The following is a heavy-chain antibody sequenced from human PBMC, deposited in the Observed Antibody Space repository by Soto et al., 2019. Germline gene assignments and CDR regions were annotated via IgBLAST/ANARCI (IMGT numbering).Heavy chain of an antibody. CDR3: AGPGYSSQDY. V-gene: IGHV3-23*01. J-gene: IGHJ4*02. Sequence: PGGSLRLSCAACGFTFRSFALSWVRQAPGKGLEWVSAISGTGDGTDYADSVKGRFTVSRDNFKNTLYLQMNSLRAEDTAVYYCAGPGYSSQDYWGQGTLVTVSS. CDR2: ISGTGDGT. CDR1: GFTFRSFA. D-gene: IGHD5-18*01.